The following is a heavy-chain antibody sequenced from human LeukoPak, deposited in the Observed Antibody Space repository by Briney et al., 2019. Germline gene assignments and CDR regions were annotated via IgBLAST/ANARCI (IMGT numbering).Heavy chain of an antibody. Sequence: SETLSLTCTVSGGSFGSYYWNWIRQPPGKGLEWIGYIYYSGSIKYSPSLRSRVTISIDTYKNQFSLRLSSVTAADTAVYYCARLTAPAAYDYWGQGALVTVSS. V-gene: IGHV4-59*08. J-gene: IGHJ4*02. D-gene: IGHD2-2*01. CDR3: ARLTAPAAYDY. CDR1: GGSFGSYY. CDR2: IYYSGSI.